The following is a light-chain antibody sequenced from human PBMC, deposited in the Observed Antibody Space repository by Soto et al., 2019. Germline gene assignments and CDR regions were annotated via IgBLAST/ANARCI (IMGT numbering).Light chain of an antibody. CDR2: AAS. CDR3: QQLNSYPST. J-gene: IGKJ5*01. V-gene: IGKV1-9*01. CDR1: QGISSY. Sequence: DIQLTQSPSFLSASVGDRVTITCRASQGISSYLAWYQQKPWKAPKLLIYAASTLKSGVPSRFSGSGSGTEFTLTISSLQPEDFATYYCQQLNSYPSTFVQGTRLEIK.